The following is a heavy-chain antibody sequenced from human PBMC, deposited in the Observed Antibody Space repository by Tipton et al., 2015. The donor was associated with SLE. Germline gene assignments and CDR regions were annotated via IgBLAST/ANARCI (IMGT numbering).Heavy chain of an antibody. J-gene: IGHJ6*03. CDR2: IYYSGST. Sequence: TLSLTCTVSGGSISSSSYYWGWIRQPPGKGLEWIRSIYYSGSTYYNPSLKSRVTISVDTSKNQFSLKLSSVTAADTAVYYCARERSSTSLYYMDVWGKGTTVTVSS. V-gene: IGHV4-39*07. D-gene: IGHD2-2*01. CDR3: ARERSSTSLYYMDV. CDR1: GGSISSSSYY.